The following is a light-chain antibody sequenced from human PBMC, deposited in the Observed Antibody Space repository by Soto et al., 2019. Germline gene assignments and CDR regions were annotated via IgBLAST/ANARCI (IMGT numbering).Light chain of an antibody. CDR2: DVA. J-gene: IGKJ4*01. CDR1: QSVSSSY. Sequence: GLSQSPGTVSLSPGERATLSCRASQSVSSSYLAWYQQKPGQAPRLLIYDVANWAVGVPARFSGSGSGTDFTLTISSLEPEDFAVYYCQQRSSWPLTFGGGTKVDIK. V-gene: IGKV3D-20*02. CDR3: QQRSSWPLT.